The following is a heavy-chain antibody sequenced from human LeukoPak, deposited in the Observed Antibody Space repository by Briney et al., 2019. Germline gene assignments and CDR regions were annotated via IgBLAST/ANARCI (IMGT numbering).Heavy chain of an antibody. D-gene: IGHD3-16*01. CDR1: GFTFSSYE. Sequence: GGSLRLSCAASGFTFSSYEMNWVRQAPGKGLEWASYISSSGSTKYYADSVKGRFTISRDNAKNSLYLQMNSLRAEDTAVYYCAKEGGRDSFDYWGQGTLVTVSS. CDR3: AKEGGRDSFDY. V-gene: IGHV3-48*03. CDR2: ISSSGSTK. J-gene: IGHJ4*02.